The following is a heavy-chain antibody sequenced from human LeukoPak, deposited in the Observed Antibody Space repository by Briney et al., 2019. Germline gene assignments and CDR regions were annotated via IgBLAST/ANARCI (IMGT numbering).Heavy chain of an antibody. J-gene: IGHJ4*02. CDR1: GFTFSSYA. CDR3: AKVWEYYFDY. CDR2: ISSSGGST. Sequence: AGGSLRLSCAASGFTFSSYAMSWVRQAPGKGLEWVSAISSSGGSTYYADSVKGRFTISRDNSKNTLYLQMNSLRAEDTAVYYCAKVWEYYFDYWGQGTLVTVSS. V-gene: IGHV3-23*01. D-gene: IGHD1-26*01.